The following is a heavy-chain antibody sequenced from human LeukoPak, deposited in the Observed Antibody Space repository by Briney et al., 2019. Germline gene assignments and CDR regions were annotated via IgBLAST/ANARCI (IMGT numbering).Heavy chain of an antibody. CDR1: GDSINSSTYR. CDR2: INHSGST. V-gene: IGHV4-39*07. CDR3: ATSSGYCSGGSCYRWFDP. D-gene: IGHD2-15*01. J-gene: IGHJ5*02. Sequence: SETLSLTCTVSGDSINSSTYRWSWIRQPPGKGLEWIGEINHSGSTNYNPSLKSRVTISVDTSKNQFSLKLSSVTAADTAVYYCATSSGYCSGGSCYRWFDPWGQGTLVTVSS.